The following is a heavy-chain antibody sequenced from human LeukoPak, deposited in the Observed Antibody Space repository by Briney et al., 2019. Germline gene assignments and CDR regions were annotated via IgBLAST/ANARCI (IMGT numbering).Heavy chain of an antibody. CDR3: ARGHCSGGSCYSVDY. Sequence: PGGSLRLSCAASGFTFSSYSMNWVRQAPGKELEWVSSISSSSSYIYYADSVKGRFTISRDNAKNSLYLQMNSLRAEDTAVYYCARGHCSGGSCYSVDYWGQGTLVTVSS. CDR1: GFTFSSYS. J-gene: IGHJ4*02. CDR2: ISSSSSYI. D-gene: IGHD2-15*01. V-gene: IGHV3-21*01.